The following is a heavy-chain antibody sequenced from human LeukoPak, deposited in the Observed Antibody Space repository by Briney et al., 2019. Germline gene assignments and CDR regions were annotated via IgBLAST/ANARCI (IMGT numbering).Heavy chain of an antibody. CDR2: ISAYNGNT. D-gene: IGHD3-22*01. CDR3: ARDVGRYYYDSSGYSY. J-gene: IGHJ4*02. V-gene: IGHV1-18*01. CDR1: GYTFTSYG. Sequence: ASVKVSCKASGYTFTSYGISWVRQAPGQGLEWMGWISAYNGNTNYAQKLQGRVTMTTDTSTSTAYMELRSLRSDDTAVYYCARDVGRYYYDSSGYSYWGQGTLATVSS.